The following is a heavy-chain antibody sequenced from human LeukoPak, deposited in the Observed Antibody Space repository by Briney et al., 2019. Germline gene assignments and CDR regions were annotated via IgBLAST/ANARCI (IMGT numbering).Heavy chain of an antibody. V-gene: IGHV3-7*01. Sequence: GGSLRLSCAASGFTFSNAWMSWVRQAPGKGLGWVANIKQDGSDKYYVDSVKGRFTISRDNAKNSLYLQMNSLRAEDTAMYYCARGPLAVSYWGQGTLVTVSS. D-gene: IGHD6-19*01. CDR3: ARGPLAVSY. CDR1: GFTFSNAW. CDR2: IKQDGSDK. J-gene: IGHJ4*02.